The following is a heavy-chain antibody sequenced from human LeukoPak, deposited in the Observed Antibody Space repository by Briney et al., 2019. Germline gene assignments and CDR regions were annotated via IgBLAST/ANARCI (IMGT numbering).Heavy chain of an antibody. V-gene: IGHV4-61*01. CDR3: ARGGSEWDRALWT. CDR1: GGSVSSGSFY. CDR2: IYYSETT. J-gene: IGHJ3*01. Sequence: SETLSLTCTVSGGSVSSGSFYWSWIRQPPGKGLEWIGYIYYSETTNYNPSHRSRVTISGDTSKNQFSLKVSSVTAADTAVYYCARGGSEWDRALWTWGQGTLVTVSS. D-gene: IGHD1-26*01.